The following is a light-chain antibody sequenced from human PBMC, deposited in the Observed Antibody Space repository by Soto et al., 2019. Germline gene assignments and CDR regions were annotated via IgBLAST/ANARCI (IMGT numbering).Light chain of an antibody. J-gene: IGKJ4*01. CDR3: QQTYNSPIT. CDR2: VAT. CDR1: QGITTY. Sequence: EIQLTQSPSSLSASVGDTLTIACRASQGITTYLNWYQQKPGMAPKLLIYVATNAQDGVPSRFSGRGSGTDFTLTISSLQPEDFATYYCQQTYNSPITFGGGTKVDIK. V-gene: IGKV1-39*01.